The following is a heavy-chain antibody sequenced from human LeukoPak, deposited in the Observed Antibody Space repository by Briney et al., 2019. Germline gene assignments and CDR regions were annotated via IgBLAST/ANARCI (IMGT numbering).Heavy chain of an antibody. D-gene: IGHD4/OR15-4a*01. J-gene: IGHJ4*02. V-gene: IGHV1-69*13. CDR3: ARVHGGLWGDDTRFDY. CDR1: GVTFSSYA. CDR2: IIPIFGTA. Sequence: SVKLSCTASGVTFSSYAISWVRQAPGQGLEWMGRIIPIFGTANYAQKFQGRFTITADESTSTAYMELSSLRSEDTAVYYCARVHGGLWGDDTRFDYWGQGTLVTVSS.